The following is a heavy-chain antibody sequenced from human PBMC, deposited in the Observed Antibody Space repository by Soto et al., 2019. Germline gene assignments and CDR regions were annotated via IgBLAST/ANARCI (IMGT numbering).Heavy chain of an antibody. J-gene: IGHJ4*02. CDR2: INHSGST. Sequence: SETLSLTCAVYGGSFSGYYWSWIRQPPGKGLEWIGEINHSGSTNYNPSLKSRVTISVDTSKNQFSLKLSSVTAADTAVYYCARGITMVRGVIPRPYFDYWGQGTLVTVSS. D-gene: IGHD3-10*01. CDR3: ARGITMVRGVIPRPYFDY. CDR1: GGSFSGYY. V-gene: IGHV4-34*01.